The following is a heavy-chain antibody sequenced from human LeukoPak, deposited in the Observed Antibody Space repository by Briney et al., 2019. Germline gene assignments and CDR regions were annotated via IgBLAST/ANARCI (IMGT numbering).Heavy chain of an antibody. J-gene: IGHJ6*03. V-gene: IGHV4-39*07. CDR3: ARKDYYYMDV. CDR2: IFYSGST. CDR1: SGSISTSNYY. Sequence: SETLSLTCTVSSGSISTSNYYWGWVRQPPGKALEWIGNIFYSGSTYYSPSLKSRVTISLDTSRNQFSLKLSSVTAADTAVYYCARKDYYYMDVWGKGTTVTISS.